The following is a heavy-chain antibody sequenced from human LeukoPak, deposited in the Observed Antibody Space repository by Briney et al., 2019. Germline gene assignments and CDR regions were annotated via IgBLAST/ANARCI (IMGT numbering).Heavy chain of an antibody. Sequence: ASVKVSCKASGYTFTSYYMHWVRQAPGQGLEWMGIINPSGGSTSYAQKFQGRATMTRDTSTSTVYMELSSLRSEDTAVYYCARVSTMIVAQGWFDPWGQGTLVTVSS. D-gene: IGHD3-22*01. V-gene: IGHV1-46*01. CDR3: ARVSTMIVAQGWFDP. CDR2: INPSGGST. CDR1: GYTFTSYY. J-gene: IGHJ5*02.